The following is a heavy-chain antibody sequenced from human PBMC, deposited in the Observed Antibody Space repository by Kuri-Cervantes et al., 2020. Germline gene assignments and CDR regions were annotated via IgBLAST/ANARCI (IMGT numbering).Heavy chain of an antibody. V-gene: IGHV1-3*01. CDR1: GYTFTSYG. CDR3: ARETITGDVYNYYGMDV. CDR2: INAGNGYT. D-gene: IGHD7-27*01. Sequence: ASVKVSCKASGYTFTSYGMHWVRQAPGQRLEWMGWINAGNGYTKYSQKFQGRVTITADESTSTAYMELSSLRSEDTAVYYCARETITGDVYNYYGMDVWGQGTTVTVSS. J-gene: IGHJ6*02.